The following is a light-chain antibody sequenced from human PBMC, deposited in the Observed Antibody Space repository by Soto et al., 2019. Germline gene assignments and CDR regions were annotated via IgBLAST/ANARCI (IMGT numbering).Light chain of an antibody. J-gene: IGKJ1*01. Sequence: EIVLTQSPGTLSLSPGERATLSCRASQSVDSNYLAWYQQKPGQAPRLLIYGASSRATGVPDRLSGSGSGTDFTLTISRLEPGDFALYYCQQYHRSPPSWTFGQGTKVEIK. CDR3: QQYHRSPPSWT. CDR2: GAS. CDR1: QSVDSNY. V-gene: IGKV3-20*01.